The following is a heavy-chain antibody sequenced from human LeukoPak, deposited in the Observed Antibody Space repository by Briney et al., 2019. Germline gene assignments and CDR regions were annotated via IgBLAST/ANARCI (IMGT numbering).Heavy chain of an antibody. D-gene: IGHD2/OR15-2a*01. CDR2: INPSGST. CDR1: GGSFSGYY. Sequence: PSETLSLTCAVYGGSFSGYYWSWIRQPPGKGLEWIGEINPSGSTNYSPSLTSRVTVSVDTSENQFSLKLSSVTAADTAVYYCARAHSIASYYHGVDVWGQGTTVTVSS. J-gene: IGHJ6*02. CDR3: ARAHSIASYYHGVDV. V-gene: IGHV4-34*01.